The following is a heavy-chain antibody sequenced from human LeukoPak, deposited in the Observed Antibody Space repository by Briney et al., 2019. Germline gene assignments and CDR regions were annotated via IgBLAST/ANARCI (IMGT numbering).Heavy chain of an antibody. CDR3: TIGAYYYGSDSYRGYYFDY. D-gene: IGHD3-10*01. J-gene: IGHJ4*02. V-gene: IGHV3-15*01. CDR2: LKSKTHDETT. CDR1: GFTFTNAW. Sequence: PGGSLRLSCAAPGFTFTNAWMTWVRQAPGKGLEWVGRLKSKTHDETTDYAAPVKGRFTISRDDSKNTVYLQMNSLKTEDTAVYYCTIGAYYYGSDSYRGYYFDYWGQGTLVTVSS.